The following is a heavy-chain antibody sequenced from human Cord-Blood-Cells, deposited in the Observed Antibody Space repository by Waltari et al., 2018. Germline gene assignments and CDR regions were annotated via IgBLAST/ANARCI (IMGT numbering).Heavy chain of an antibody. CDR3: ASMPGYSSSWSDY. D-gene: IGHD6-13*01. V-gene: IGHV4-30-2*01. Sequence: QLQLQESGSGLVKPSQTLSLTCAVSGGSISSGGYSWSWIRQPPGKGLEWIGYIYHSGSTYYNPSIKSRVTRSVDRSKNQFSLKLSSVTAADTAVYYCASMPGYSSSWSDYWGQGTLVTVSS. CDR2: IYHSGST. J-gene: IGHJ4*02. CDR1: GGSISSGGYS.